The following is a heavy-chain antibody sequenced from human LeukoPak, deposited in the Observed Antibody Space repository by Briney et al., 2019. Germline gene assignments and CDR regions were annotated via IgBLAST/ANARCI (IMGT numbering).Heavy chain of an antibody. CDR1: GFTFSSYW. V-gene: IGHV3-74*01. CDR3: ACITGTWGNWFDP. Sequence: TGGSLRLSCAASGFTFSSYWMHWVRQAPGKGLVWDSRINSDGSSTSYADSVKGRFTISRDNAKNTLYLQMNSLRAEDTAVYYCACITGTWGNWFDPWGQGTLVTVSS. J-gene: IGHJ5*02. D-gene: IGHD1-7*01. CDR2: INSDGSST.